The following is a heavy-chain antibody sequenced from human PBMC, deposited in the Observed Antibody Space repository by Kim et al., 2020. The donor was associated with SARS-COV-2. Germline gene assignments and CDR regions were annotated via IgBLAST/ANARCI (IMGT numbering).Heavy chain of an antibody. CDR2: ISGSGGST. J-gene: IGHJ4*02. CDR1: GFTFSSYA. D-gene: IGHD6-19*01. V-gene: IGHV3-23*01. CDR3: AKSTRPFSSGWYSHFDY. Sequence: GGSLRLSCAASGFTFSSYAMSWVRQAPGKGLEWVSAISGSGGSTYYADSVKGRFTISRDNSKNTLYLQMNSLRAEDTAVYYCAKSTRPFSSGWYSHFDYWGQGTLVTVSS.